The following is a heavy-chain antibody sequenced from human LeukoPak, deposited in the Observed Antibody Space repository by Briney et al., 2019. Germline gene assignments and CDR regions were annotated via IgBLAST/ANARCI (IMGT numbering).Heavy chain of an antibody. CDR3: AKGSSASCYSSVNY. V-gene: IGHV3-23*01. J-gene: IGHJ4*02. D-gene: IGHD2-15*01. Sequence: DSVKGRFTIPRDNSKNTRYLQMSSLRADDTAVYYCAKGSSASCYSSVNYWGQGTLVTVSS.